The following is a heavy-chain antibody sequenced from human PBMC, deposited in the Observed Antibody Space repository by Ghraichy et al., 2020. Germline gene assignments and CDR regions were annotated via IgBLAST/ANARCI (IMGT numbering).Heavy chain of an antibody. V-gene: IGHV4-59*08. Sequence: SETLSLTCTVSGGSINSYYWSWIRQPPGKGLEYIGYIHYSGSTNSNPSLKSRVTMSVDTSKNQVSLKLSSVTAADTAVYYCARYYCGGGACYHFDSWGQGTLVAVSS. D-gene: IGHD2-15*01. J-gene: IGHJ4*02. CDR1: GGSINSYY. CDR3: ARYYCGGGACYHFDS. CDR2: IHYSGST.